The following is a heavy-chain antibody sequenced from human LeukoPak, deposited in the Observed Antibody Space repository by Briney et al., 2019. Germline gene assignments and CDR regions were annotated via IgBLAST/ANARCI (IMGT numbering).Heavy chain of an antibody. CDR2: ISWNSGSI. CDR3: AKDKNYDSSGNFDY. J-gene: IGHJ4*02. Sequence: GGSLRLSCAASGFTFDDYAMPWVRQAPGKGLEWVSGISWNSGSIGYADSVKGRFTISRDNAKNSLYLQMNSLRAEDTALYYCAKDKNYDSSGNFDYWGQGTLVTVSS. CDR1: GFTFDDYA. V-gene: IGHV3-9*01. D-gene: IGHD3-22*01.